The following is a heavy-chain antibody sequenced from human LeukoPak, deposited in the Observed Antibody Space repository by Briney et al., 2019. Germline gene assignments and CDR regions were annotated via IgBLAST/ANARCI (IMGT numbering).Heavy chain of an antibody. Sequence: GGSLRLSSAASGFTFSSYSMNWVRQAPGKGLEWVSYISSSSSTIYYADSVKGRFTISRDNAKNSLYLQMNSLRAEDTAVYYCARDYEAYYDSSGFFDYWGQGTLVTVSS. CDR3: ARDYEAYYDSSGFFDY. CDR1: GFTFSSYS. CDR2: ISSSSSTI. V-gene: IGHV3-48*04. D-gene: IGHD3-22*01. J-gene: IGHJ4*02.